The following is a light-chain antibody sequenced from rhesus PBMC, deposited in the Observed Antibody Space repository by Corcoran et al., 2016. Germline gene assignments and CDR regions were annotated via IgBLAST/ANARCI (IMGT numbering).Light chain of an antibody. Sequence: QAALTQPRSVSGSPGQSVTISCTGTTSDIGGYNYVSWYQQHPGTAPKLMLYEVSKRPSGVSDRVSGSKSGNTASLTIPGLQAEYEAEYYCTSDAGNNTHIFVVGTRLTVL. CDR3: TSDAGNNTHI. V-gene: IGLV2-32*02. CDR1: TSDIGGYNY. J-gene: IGLJ1*01. CDR2: EVS.